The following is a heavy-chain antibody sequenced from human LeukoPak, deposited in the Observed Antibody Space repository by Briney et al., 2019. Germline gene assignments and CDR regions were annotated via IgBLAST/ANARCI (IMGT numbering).Heavy chain of an antibody. J-gene: IGHJ4*02. D-gene: IGHD3-9*01. Sequence: GGSLRLSCAASGFTFSSYSMNWVRQAPGKGLEWVSYISSSSDIYDADSVKGRFTISRDNSKNTLYLQMNSLRAEDTAVYYCAKDGPTYYDILTGYYDYWGQGTLVTVSS. CDR3: AKDGPTYYDILTGYYDY. CDR2: ISSSSDI. V-gene: IGHV3-21*05. CDR1: GFTFSSYS.